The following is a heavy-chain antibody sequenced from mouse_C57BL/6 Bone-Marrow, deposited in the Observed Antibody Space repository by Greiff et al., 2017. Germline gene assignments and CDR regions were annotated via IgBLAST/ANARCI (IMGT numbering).Heavy chain of an antibody. CDR2: IWSGGST. Sequence: VQRVESGPGLVQPSQSLSITCTVSGFSLTSYGVHWVRQSPGKGLEWLGVIWSGGSTDYNAAFISRLSISKDNSKSQVFFKMNSLQADDTAIYYCARMGYYGSGYEAMDYWGQGTSVTVSS. J-gene: IGHJ4*01. CDR3: ARMGYYGSGYEAMDY. V-gene: IGHV2-2*01. CDR1: GFSLTSYG. D-gene: IGHD1-1*01.